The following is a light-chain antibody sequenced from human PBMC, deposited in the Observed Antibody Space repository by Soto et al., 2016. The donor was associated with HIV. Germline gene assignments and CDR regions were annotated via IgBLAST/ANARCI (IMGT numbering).Light chain of an antibody. CDR3: QQYYSDVALS. V-gene: IGKV1-39*01. J-gene: IGKJ4*01. Sequence: DIQMTQSPSSLSASVGDRVTITCRASQTITKYLNWYQFKPGDAPKLLIYGASSLQSGVPFRFSGSRSGTSFTLTISCLQSEDFATYYCQQYYSDVALSFGGGTKVEIK. CDR2: GAS. CDR1: QTITKY.